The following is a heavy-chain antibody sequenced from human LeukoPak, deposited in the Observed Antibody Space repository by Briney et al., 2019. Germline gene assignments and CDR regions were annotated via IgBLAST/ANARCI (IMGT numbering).Heavy chain of an antibody. Sequence: HPGGSLRLSCAASGFTVSSNYMSSVRQAPGKGLEWVSVIYSGGSTYYADSVKGRFTISRDNSKNTLYLQMNSLRAEDTAVYYCARDGGYYDSSGYSYFDYWGQGTLVTVSS. CDR3: ARDGGYYDSSGYSYFDY. D-gene: IGHD3-22*01. J-gene: IGHJ4*02. V-gene: IGHV3-66*01. CDR2: IYSGGST. CDR1: GFTVSSNY.